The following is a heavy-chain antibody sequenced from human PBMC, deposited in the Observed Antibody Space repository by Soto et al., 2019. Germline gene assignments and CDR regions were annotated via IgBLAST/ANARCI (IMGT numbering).Heavy chain of an antibody. D-gene: IGHD2-15*01. CDR3: ASEHHCSGEC. CDR2: IDSGGNT. V-gene: IGHV3-53*01. Sequence: EVQLVESGGGLIQPGGSLRLAFEGSGLSVSSSYMSWIRPAPGQGLEWVSLIDSGGNTDYTDSVKGRVTVSRDYSTNTLYLQMNSLRDEDTAIYYCASEHHCSGECWGQGNLVTVSS. J-gene: IGHJ4*02. CDR1: GLSVSSSY.